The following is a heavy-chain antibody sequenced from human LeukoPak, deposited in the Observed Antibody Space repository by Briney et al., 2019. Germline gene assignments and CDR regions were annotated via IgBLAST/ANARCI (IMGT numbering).Heavy chain of an antibody. CDR3: ARDLGDIVVVPAAILPY. D-gene: IGHD2-2*01. J-gene: IGHJ4*02. Sequence: ASVKVSCKASGYTFTGYYMHWVRQAPGQGLEWRGRINPNSGGTNYAQKFQGRVTMTRDTSISTAYMELSRLRSDDTAVYYCARDLGDIVVVPAAILPYWGQGTLVTVSS. CDR2: INPNSGGT. V-gene: IGHV1-2*06. CDR1: GYTFTGYY.